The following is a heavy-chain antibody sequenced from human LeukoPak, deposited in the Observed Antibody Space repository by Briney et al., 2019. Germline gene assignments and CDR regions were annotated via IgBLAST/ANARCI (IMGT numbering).Heavy chain of an antibody. V-gene: IGHV4-61*02. CDR2: IYTSGST. CDR3: AREGVLWYYDFWRGYLIDY. D-gene: IGHD3-3*01. CDR1: GGSISSGSYY. Sequence: NPSETLSLTCTVSGGSISSGSYYWSWIRQPAGKGLEWIGRIYTSGSTNYNPSLKSRVTISVDTSKNQFSLKLSSVTAAATAVYYCAREGVLWYYDFWRGYLIDYWGQGTLVAVSS. J-gene: IGHJ4*02.